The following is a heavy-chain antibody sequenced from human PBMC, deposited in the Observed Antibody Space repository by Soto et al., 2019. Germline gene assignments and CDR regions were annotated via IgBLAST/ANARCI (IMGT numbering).Heavy chain of an antibody. D-gene: IGHD5-18*01. CDR2: MSATGGST. J-gene: IGHJ3*02. V-gene: IGHV3-23*01. CDR3: AKSWGDTWQESAFDI. Sequence: EVQLLESGGDLRQPGGSLRLSCAASGFSFSSYSMSWVRHVPGKGLQWVSGMSATGGSTYYADTVKGRXTTSXDNXXXXXXXXXXXXXADDTAVXYCAKSWGDTWQESAFDIWGLGTMVTVSA. CDR1: GFSFSSYS.